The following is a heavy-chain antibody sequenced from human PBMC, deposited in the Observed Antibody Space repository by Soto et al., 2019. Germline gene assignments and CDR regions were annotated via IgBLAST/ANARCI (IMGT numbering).Heavy chain of an antibody. D-gene: IGHD2-21*02. CDR1: GFTFSTYA. V-gene: IGHV3-23*01. CDR2: ISGSGGST. J-gene: IGHJ4*02. Sequence: GGSLRLSCAASGFTFSTYAMSWVRQAPGKGLEWVSAISGSGGSTYYADSVKGRFTISRDNSKNTLYLQMNSLRPEDTAVYYCAKDPRAYCGGDCQGDLFDYWGQGTLVTVSS. CDR3: AKDPRAYCGGDCQGDLFDY.